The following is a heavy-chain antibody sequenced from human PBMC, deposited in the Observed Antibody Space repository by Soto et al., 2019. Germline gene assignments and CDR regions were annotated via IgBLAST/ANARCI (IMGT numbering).Heavy chain of an antibody. D-gene: IGHD3-10*01. V-gene: IGHV3-23*01. Sequence: HPGGSLRLSCAASGFTFSSYAMSWVRQAPGKGLEWVSAISGSGGSTYYADSVKGRFTISRDNSKNTLYLQMNSLRAEDTAVYYCAKDLKHSALLWFGDHTRSTQDYWGQGTLVTVSS. J-gene: IGHJ4*02. CDR2: ISGSGGST. CDR3: AKDLKHSALLWFGDHTRSTQDY. CDR1: GFTFSSYA.